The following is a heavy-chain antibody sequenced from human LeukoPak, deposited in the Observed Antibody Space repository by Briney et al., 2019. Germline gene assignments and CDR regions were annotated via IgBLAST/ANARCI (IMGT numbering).Heavy chain of an antibody. CDR2: ISGSGSGGST. D-gene: IGHD3-9*01. CDR3: ARLAIHFTGFDY. J-gene: IGHJ4*02. Sequence: GGSLRLSCAASGFTFSSSAMSWVRQAPGKGLEWVSSISGSGSGGSTYYADSVKGRFTISRDNSKNTLYLQMNSLRAEDTAVYYCARLAIHFTGFDYWGQGTLVTVSS. V-gene: IGHV3-23*01. CDR1: GFTFSSSA.